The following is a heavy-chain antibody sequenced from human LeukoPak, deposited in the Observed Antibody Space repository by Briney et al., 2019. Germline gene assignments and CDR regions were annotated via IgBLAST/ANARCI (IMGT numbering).Heavy chain of an antibody. CDR1: GGSISSSSYY. CDR3: ARQKTLTAMVLYYFDY. Sequence: SETLSLTCTVSGGSISSSSYYWGWIRQPPGKGLEWIGSIYYSGSTYYNPSLKSRVTISVDTSKNQFSLKLSSVTAADTAVYYCARQKTLTAMVLYYFDYWGQGTLVTVSS. J-gene: IGHJ4*02. CDR2: IYYSGST. D-gene: IGHD5-18*01. V-gene: IGHV4-39*07.